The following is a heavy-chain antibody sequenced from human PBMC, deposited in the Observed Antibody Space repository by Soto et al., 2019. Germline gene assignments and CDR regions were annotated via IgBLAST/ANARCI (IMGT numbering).Heavy chain of an antibody. CDR1: GGSISSYF. Sequence: QVQLQESGPGLVKPSETLSLTCIVSGGSISSYFWSWIRQPPGKGLEWIGYFYNSGSTNYNPSLKGRRNGSGTTTKNHFSQKMTSVTAADTTVYYCARVAITTLNWFDPWGQGTLVTVSS. CDR3: ARVAITTLNWFDP. CDR2: FYNSGST. D-gene: IGHD4-4*01. V-gene: IGHV4-59*01. J-gene: IGHJ5*02.